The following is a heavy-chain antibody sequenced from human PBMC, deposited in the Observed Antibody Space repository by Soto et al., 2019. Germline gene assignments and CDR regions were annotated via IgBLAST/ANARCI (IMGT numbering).Heavy chain of an antibody. J-gene: IGHJ6*02. CDR1: GGIFTNNA. CDR3: ATGGHNDGYNFYHGMDV. Sequence: QVQVVQSGAEVKKPGSSVKVSCKVSGGIFTNNAISWVRQAPGQGLEWLGGVIPLFDTAYYAQIFRGRLRISADGATTTAYMELSGLTSADTAVYFCATGGHNDGYNFYHGMDVXXXXTTVTVS. D-gene: IGHD5-18*01. CDR2: VIPLFDTA. V-gene: IGHV1-69*01.